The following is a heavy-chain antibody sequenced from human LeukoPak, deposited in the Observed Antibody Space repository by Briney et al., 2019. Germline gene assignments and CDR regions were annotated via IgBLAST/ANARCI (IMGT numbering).Heavy chain of an antibody. J-gene: IGHJ5*02. CDR2: IRYDGSNK. D-gene: IGHD3-3*01. V-gene: IGHV3-30*02. Sequence: PGGSLRLSCAASGFTFGSYGMHWVRQAPGKGPGWVAFIRYDGSNKYYADSVKGRFTISRDNSKNTLYLQMNSLRPEDTAVYYCARTVYDFWSGYSPIEPWGQGTLVTVSS. CDR3: ARTVYDFWSGYSPIEP. CDR1: GFTFGSYG.